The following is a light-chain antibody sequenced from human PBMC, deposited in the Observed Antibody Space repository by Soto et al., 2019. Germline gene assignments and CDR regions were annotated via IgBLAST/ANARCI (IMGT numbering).Light chain of an antibody. J-gene: IGLJ2*01. V-gene: IGLV2-14*01. CDR2: EVS. CDR3: SSYSSTATYVI. Sequence: QSALTQPASVSGSPGQSITISCTGTSSDIGGYDYVSWYQQHPGKAPKVVIFEVSSRPSGVSDRFSGSKSGNTASLTISGLQPEDEAAYHCSSYSSTATYVIFGGGTQLTVL. CDR1: SSDIGGYDY.